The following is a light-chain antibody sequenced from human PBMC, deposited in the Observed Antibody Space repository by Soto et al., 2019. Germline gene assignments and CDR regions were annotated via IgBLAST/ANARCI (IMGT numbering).Light chain of an antibody. CDR1: RSNIGRNA. V-gene: IGLV1-44*01. CDR2: SND. J-gene: IGLJ3*02. Sequence: QSALTQPPSASGTPGQRVTISCSGSRSNIGRNAVNWYQQLPGTAPQLLIYSNDRRPPGVPDRFSGSKSGTSGSLAISGLQSEDEAEYYCSSWDDSLNGVVFGAGTKLTVL. CDR3: SSWDDSLNGVV.